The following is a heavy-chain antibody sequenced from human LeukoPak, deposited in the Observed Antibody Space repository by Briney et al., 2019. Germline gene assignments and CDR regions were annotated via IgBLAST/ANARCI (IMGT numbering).Heavy chain of an antibody. Sequence: GASVKVSCRASGYTFNIYGINWVRQAPGQGLEWMGWISGYNGNTKYAQKFQGRVTMTTDTSTSTAYMELRSLRSDGTAVFYCARGDYGGSADYWGQGTLVTVSS. CDR2: ISGYNGNT. V-gene: IGHV1-18*01. D-gene: IGHD4-23*01. CDR1: GYTFNIYG. CDR3: ARGDYGGSADY. J-gene: IGHJ4*02.